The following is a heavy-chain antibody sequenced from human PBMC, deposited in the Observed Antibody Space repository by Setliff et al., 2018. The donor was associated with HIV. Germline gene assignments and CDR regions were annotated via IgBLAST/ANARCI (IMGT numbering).Heavy chain of an antibody. CDR3: ARFDVTPMTTRDY. CDR2: LSPSGTT. Sequence: SETLSLTCTVSGGSISGHYWSWIRQPPGKELEWIAELSPSGTTRPNPSLQSRVIISLDTSKNQFSLKLTSVTAADTAMYYCARFDVTPMTTRDYWGQGTQVTVSS. CDR1: GGSISGHY. D-gene: IGHD4-17*01. J-gene: IGHJ4*02. V-gene: IGHV4-34*01.